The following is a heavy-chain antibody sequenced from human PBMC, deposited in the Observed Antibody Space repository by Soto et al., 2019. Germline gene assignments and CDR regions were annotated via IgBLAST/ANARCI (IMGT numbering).Heavy chain of an antibody. J-gene: IGHJ6*02. Sequence: QVQLVPLGAEVKKPGSSVKVSCKASGGTFSSYAISWVRQAPGQGLVWMGGIITIFATANYAQKCQGRVMITVDESRSRTYMELSSLRSEDMAVYYCARAVSFRYQLLKRGIDVWGHGATVPVSS. V-gene: IGHV1-69*01. CDR2: IITIFATA. CDR1: GGTFSSYA. D-gene: IGHD2-2*01. CDR3: ARAVSFRYQLLKRGIDV.